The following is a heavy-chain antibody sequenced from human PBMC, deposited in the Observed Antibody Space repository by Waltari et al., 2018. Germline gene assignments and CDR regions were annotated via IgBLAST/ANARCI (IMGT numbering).Heavy chain of an antibody. J-gene: IGHJ3*02. V-gene: IGHV1-8*01. CDR2: MNPNSGNT. Sequence: VQLVQSGAEVKKPGASVKVSCKASGYTFTSYDINWVPQATGQGLEWMGWMNPNSGNTGYAQKFQGRVTMTRNTSISTAYMELSSLRSEDTAVYYCARDTSTVTTYLVLAFDIWGQGTMVTVSS. CDR1: GYTFTSYD. CDR3: ARDTSTVTTYLVLAFDI. D-gene: IGHD4-17*01.